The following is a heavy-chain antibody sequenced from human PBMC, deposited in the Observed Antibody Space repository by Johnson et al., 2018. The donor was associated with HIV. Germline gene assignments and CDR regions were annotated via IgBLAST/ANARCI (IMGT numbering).Heavy chain of an antibody. CDR2: ISTSGSIK. CDR1: GFTFKDYY. V-gene: IGHV3-11*01. Sequence: QVQLVESGGGLVQPGGSLRLSCAASGFTFKDYYMNWVRQTPGKGLEWVSHISTSGSIKYYADSVKGRFTISRDNAKKSLYLEMKSLRVDDTAVYYCARESTAWGGGYVGYGLDVWGQGTLVAVS. J-gene: IGHJ3*01. CDR3: ARESTAWGGGYVGYGLDV. D-gene: IGHD5-18*01.